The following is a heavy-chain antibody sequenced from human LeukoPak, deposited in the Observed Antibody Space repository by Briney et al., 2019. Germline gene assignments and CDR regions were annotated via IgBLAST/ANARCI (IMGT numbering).Heavy chain of an antibody. J-gene: IGHJ6*03. Sequence: GGSLRLSCAASGFTFSSYWMSWVRQAPGKGLEWVANIKQDGSGKYYVDSVKGRFTISRDNAKNSLYLQMNSLRAEDTAVYYCARDSLSSSWYSIWNYYYYMDVWGKGTTVTVSS. D-gene: IGHD6-13*01. V-gene: IGHV3-7*01. CDR1: GFTFSSYW. CDR2: IKQDGSGK. CDR3: ARDSLSSSWYSIWNYYYYMDV.